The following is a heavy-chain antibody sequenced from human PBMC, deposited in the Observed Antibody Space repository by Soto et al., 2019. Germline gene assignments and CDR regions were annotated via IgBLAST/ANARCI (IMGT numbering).Heavy chain of an antibody. CDR1: GFTFSSYA. CDR2: ISYDGSNK. Sequence: PGGSLRLSCAASGFTFSSYAMHWVRQAPGKGLEWVAVISYDGSNKYYADSVKGRFTISRDNSKNTLYLQMNSLRAEDTAVYYCASLPYRFLEWLSTLSHYYGMDVWGQGTTVTVSS. D-gene: IGHD3-3*01. J-gene: IGHJ6*02. V-gene: IGHV3-30-3*01. CDR3: ASLPYRFLEWLSTLSHYYGMDV.